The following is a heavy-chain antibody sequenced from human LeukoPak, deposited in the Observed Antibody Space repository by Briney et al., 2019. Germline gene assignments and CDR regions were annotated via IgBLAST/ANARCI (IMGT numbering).Heavy chain of an antibody. CDR2: ISSGSRTI. J-gene: IGHJ4*02. V-gene: IGHV3-48*04. D-gene: IGHD2-21*01. CDR3: VRESIRGTRDFDY. CDR1: GFSFSGYS. Sequence: GGSLRLSCAASGFSFSGYSMNGVRQAPGKGLDWVLYISSGSRTIFYAESVKGRFTISRDNAKNLLYLEMNSLRAEDTAVYYCVRESIRGTRDFDYWGQGTLVTVSS.